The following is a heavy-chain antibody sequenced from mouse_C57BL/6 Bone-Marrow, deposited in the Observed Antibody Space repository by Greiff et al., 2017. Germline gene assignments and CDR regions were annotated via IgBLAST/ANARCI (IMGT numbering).Heavy chain of an antibody. D-gene: IGHD3-2*02. Sequence: VQLQQSGPGLVPPSQTVFLTCPVTCISITTGNSRWSWIRQFPGNKLAWIGSIYYNGTLTYHPSLTSRTTITRDTPKNQVFREMNSLTAEDTATYYCARERLLGDYWGQGTSVTVSS. CDR2: IYYNGTL. V-gene: IGHV3-5*01. J-gene: IGHJ4*01. CDR3: ARERLLGDY. CDR1: CISITTGNSR.